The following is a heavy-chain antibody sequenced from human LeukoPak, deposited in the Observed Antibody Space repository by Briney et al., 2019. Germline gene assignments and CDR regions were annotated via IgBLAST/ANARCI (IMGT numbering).Heavy chain of an antibody. V-gene: IGHV1-2*02. D-gene: IGHD2-2*01. J-gene: IGHJ5*02. CDR1: GYTFTGYY. CDR3: ARDRIPPVVVVPAAIYWFDP. CDR2: INPNSGGT. Sequence: ASVKVSCKASGYTFTGYYMHWVRQAPGQGLEWMGWINPNSGGTNYAQKFQGRVTMTRDTSISTAYMELSRLGSDDTAVYYCARDRIPPVVVVPAAIYWFDPWGQGTLVTVSS.